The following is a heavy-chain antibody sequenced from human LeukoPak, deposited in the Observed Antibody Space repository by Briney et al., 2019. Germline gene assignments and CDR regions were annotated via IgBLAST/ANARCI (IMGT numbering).Heavy chain of an antibody. CDR1: GGSIKTGGYS. V-gene: IGHV4-61*02. J-gene: IGHJ3*02. Sequence: SQTLSLTCTVSGGSIKTGGYSWTWIRQPAGKGLEWIGRIYISGNTDQNPSLKSRVTVSMDSSKNQFSLEMKSVTAADTAVYYCTRGWSSAGVFDTWGQGTVVTVSS. CDR3: TRGWSSAGVFDT. CDR2: IYISGNT. D-gene: IGHD6-19*01.